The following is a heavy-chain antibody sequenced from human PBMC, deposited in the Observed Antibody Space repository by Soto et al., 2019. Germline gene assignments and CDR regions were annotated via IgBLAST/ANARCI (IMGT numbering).Heavy chain of an antibody. D-gene: IGHD6-13*01. J-gene: IGHJ4*02. CDR3: AKYKTKIAAAVPKGGYFDY. CDR2: ISGSGGST. CDR1: GFTFSSYA. Sequence: GGSLRLSCAASGFTFSSYAMSWVRQAPGKXLEWVSAISGSGGSTYYADSVKGRFTISRDNSKNTLYLQMNSLRAEDTAVYYCAKYKTKIAAAVPKGGYFDYWGQGTLVTVSS. V-gene: IGHV3-23*01.